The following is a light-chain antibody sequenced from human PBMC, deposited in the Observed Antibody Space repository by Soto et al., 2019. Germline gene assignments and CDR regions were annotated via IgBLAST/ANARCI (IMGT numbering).Light chain of an antibody. CDR3: QQYARSSWT. J-gene: IGKJ1*01. V-gene: IGKV3-20*01. CDR2: DSS. Sequence: EIVLAQSPDTLSLSPGERVTLSCRASQRVSNSYLVWYQQKPGQAPKLLIYDSSTRATGIPDRFSASGSGTDFTLSISRLEPDDSAVYYCQQYARSSWTFGQGTKVDSK. CDR1: QRVSNSY.